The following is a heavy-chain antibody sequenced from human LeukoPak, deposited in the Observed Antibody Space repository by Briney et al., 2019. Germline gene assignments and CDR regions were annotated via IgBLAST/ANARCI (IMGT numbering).Heavy chain of an antibody. J-gene: IGHJ4*02. V-gene: IGHV4-34*01. CDR2: INHSGST. CDR1: GGSFSGYY. D-gene: IGHD5-18*01. CDR3: ARRDTAMDLDY. Sequence: SETLSLTCAVYGGSFSGYYRSWIRQPPGKGLEWIGEINHSGSTNYNPSLKSRVTISVDTSKNQFSLKLSSVTAADTAVYYCARRDTAMDLDYWGQGTLVTVSS.